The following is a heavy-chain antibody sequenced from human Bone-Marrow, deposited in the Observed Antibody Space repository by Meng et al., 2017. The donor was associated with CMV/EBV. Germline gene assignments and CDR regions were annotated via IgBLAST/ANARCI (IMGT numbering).Heavy chain of an antibody. D-gene: IGHD6-13*01. CDR2: ISSSSSYI. V-gene: IGHV3-21*01. CDR3: ARGSLYSSSWWAPFDY. CDR1: GFTFSSYS. J-gene: IGHJ4*02. Sequence: GGSLRLSCAASGFTFSSYSMNWVRQAPGKGLEWVSSISSSSSYIYYADSVKGRFTISRDNAKNSLYLQMNSLRAEDTAVYYCARGSLYSSSWWAPFDYWGQGTRVTVSS.